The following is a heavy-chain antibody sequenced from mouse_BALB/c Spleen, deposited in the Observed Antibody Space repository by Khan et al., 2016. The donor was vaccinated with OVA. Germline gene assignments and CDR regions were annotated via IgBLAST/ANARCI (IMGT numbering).Heavy chain of an antibody. CDR2: IYPGTDNT. J-gene: IGHJ2*01. CDR1: GYIFTSYW. V-gene: IGHV1S132*01. CDR3: AREEALYYFDY. D-gene: IGHD3-2*02. Sequence: QVQLQQSGAELVRPGTSVKLSCKTSGYIFTSYWIHWVKQRSGQGLEWIARIYPGTDNTYYNEKFKDKATLTADKSSSTAYLQLSSLKSEDSAVFVCAREEALYYFDYWGQGTTLTVSS.